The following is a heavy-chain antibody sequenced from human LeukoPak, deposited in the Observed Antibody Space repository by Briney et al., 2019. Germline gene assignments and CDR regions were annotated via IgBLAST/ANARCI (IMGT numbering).Heavy chain of an antibody. V-gene: IGHV4-59*08. D-gene: IGHD5-18*01. Sequence: SETLSLTCTMSGGSISRDSRSWIRQPPGKGLELIGYTDDRGTLIYNPSLNSRASFSVDTSKNQFSLTLRSVTVADTAVYFCARKIQLWSCWHFDLWGRGTLVTVTS. CDR1: GGSISRDS. J-gene: IGHJ2*01. CDR3: ARKIQLWSCWHFDL. CDR2: TDDRGTL.